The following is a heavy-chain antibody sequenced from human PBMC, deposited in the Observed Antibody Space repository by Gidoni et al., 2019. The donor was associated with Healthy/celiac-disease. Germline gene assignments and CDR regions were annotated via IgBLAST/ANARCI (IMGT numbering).Heavy chain of an antibody. CDR2: ISYDGSNK. CDR3: ARDIQLEPLTRSWYFDL. Sequence: QVQLVESGGGVVQPGRSLRLSCAASGFTFSSYAMHWVRQAPGKGLEWVAVISYDGSNKYYADSVKGRFTISRDNSKNTLYLQMNSLRAEDTAVYYCARDIQLEPLTRSWYFDLWGRGTLVTVSS. CDR1: GFTFSSYA. V-gene: IGHV3-30-3*01. J-gene: IGHJ2*01. D-gene: IGHD1-1*01.